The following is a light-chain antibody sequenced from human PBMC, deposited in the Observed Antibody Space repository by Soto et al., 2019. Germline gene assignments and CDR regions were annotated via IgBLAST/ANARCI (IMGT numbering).Light chain of an antibody. J-gene: IGKJ5*01. CDR1: QFLSSY. CDR2: DTS. Sequence: EIVLTQSPDTLYVSPGERATLSCRASQFLSSYLAWYQQIPGQPPRLLIYDTSNRVTGIPARFSGSRSGTDFTLTISSLEPEDFAVYFCHQRNKFGQGTRLEIK. CDR3: HQRNK. V-gene: IGKV3-11*01.